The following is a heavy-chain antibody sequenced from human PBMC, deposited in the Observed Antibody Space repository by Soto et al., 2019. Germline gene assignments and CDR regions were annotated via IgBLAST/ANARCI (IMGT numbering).Heavy chain of an antibody. CDR1: GFTFSSYW. J-gene: IGHJ6*02. V-gene: IGHV3-74*01. CDR3: AKERTPSYYDFWSRYYTASYYYGMDV. Sequence: GSLRLSCAASGFTFSSYWMHWVRQAQGKGLVWVSRINSDGSSTSYADSVKGRFTISRDNAKNTLYLQMNSLRAEDTAVYYCAKERTPSYYDFWSRYYTASYYYGMDVWGQGTTVTV. CDR2: INSDGSST. D-gene: IGHD3-3*01.